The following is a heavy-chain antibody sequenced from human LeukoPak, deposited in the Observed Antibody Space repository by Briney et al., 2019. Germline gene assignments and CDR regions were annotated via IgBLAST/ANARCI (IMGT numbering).Heavy chain of an antibody. CDR2: IYYSGST. Sequence: SETLSLTCTVSGGSISSSSYYWGWIRQPPGKGLEGIGSIYYSGSTYYNPSLKSRVTISVDTSKNQFSLKLSSVTAADTAVYYCARGDYDILTGYYYFDYWGQGTLVTVSS. J-gene: IGHJ4*02. V-gene: IGHV4-39*07. CDR1: GGSISSSSYY. CDR3: ARGDYDILTGYYYFDY. D-gene: IGHD3-9*01.